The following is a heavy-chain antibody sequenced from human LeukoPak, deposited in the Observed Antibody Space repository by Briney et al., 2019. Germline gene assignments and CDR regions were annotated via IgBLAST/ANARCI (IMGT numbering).Heavy chain of an antibody. CDR1: GYMFTGHY. J-gene: IGHJ4*02. Sequence: ASVKVSCKASGYMFTGHYMHWVRQAPGQGLEWMGWINPNSGGTNYAQKFQGRVTMTRDTSISTAYMELRSLRSDDTAVYYCARERSGWFFSNWGQGTLVTVSS. V-gene: IGHV1-2*02. D-gene: IGHD6-19*01. CDR2: INPNSGGT. CDR3: ARERSGWFFSN.